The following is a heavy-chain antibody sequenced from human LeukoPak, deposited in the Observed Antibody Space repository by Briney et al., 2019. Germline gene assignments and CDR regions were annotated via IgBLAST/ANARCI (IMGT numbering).Heavy chain of an antibody. CDR3: ARDKYYGDSYFEY. Sequence: GSLRLSCAASGFTFSTFAMIWVRQAPGKGLEWVANIKQDGSEKYFVDSVKGRFTISRDNAKNSLYLQMNSLRAEDTAVYYCARDKYYGDSYFEYWGQGTLVTVSS. V-gene: IGHV3-7*01. D-gene: IGHD4-17*01. CDR1: GFTFSTFA. CDR2: IKQDGSEK. J-gene: IGHJ4*02.